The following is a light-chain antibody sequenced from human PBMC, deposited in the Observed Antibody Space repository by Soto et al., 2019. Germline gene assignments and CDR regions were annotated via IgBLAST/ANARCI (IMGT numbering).Light chain of an antibody. Sequence: SYELTQPPSVSVSPGQTARITCSGDALPKQYAYWYQQKPGQAPVLVIYKDSERPSGIPERFSGYSSGTTVTLTISGVHAEDEADYYWQSANSSGTYVVFGGGTKLTVL. CDR3: QSANSSGTYVV. CDR2: KDS. J-gene: IGLJ2*01. CDR1: ALPKQY. V-gene: IGLV3-25*02.